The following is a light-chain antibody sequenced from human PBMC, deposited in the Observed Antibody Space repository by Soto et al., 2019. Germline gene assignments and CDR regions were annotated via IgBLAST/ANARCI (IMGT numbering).Light chain of an antibody. V-gene: IGLV1-40*01. CDR1: STNIGAGYD. J-gene: IGLJ1*01. CDR2: GSN. Sequence: QSVLTQPPSVSGAPGQRVTISCTGSSTNIGAGYDVHWYQQVPGTAPKLLLFGSNRRPSGVPDRFSGSKSGTSASLAITGLQAEDEADYYCQSYDPSLSASGVFGTGTKVTVL. CDR3: QSYDPSLSASGV.